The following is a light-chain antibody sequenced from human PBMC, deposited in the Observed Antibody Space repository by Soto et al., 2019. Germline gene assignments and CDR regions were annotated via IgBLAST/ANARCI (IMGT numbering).Light chain of an antibody. CDR1: SSDVGGYNY. J-gene: IGLJ2*01. V-gene: IGLV2-8*01. CDR2: EVT. CDR3: SSYAGSNNVV. Sequence: QSALTQPASVSGSPGQSITISCTGTSSDVGGYNYVSWYQQHPGKAPKLMIYEVTKRPSGVPDRFSGSKSGKTASLTVSGLQAEDEADYYCSSYAGSNNVVFGGGTKLTVL.